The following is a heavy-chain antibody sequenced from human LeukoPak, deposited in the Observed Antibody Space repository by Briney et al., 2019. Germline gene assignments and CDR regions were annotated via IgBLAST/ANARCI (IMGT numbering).Heavy chain of an antibody. CDR2: ISSSGSTI. D-gene: IGHD1-26*01. J-gene: IGHJ3*02. CDR1: GFTFSSYE. CDR3: ARDLRELRAFDI. Sequence: GGSLRLSCAASGFTFSSYEMNWVRQAPGKGLEWVSYISSSGSTIYYADSVKGRFTISRDNAKNSLYLQMSSLRAEDTAVYYCARDLRELRAFDIWGQGTMVTVSS. V-gene: IGHV3-48*03.